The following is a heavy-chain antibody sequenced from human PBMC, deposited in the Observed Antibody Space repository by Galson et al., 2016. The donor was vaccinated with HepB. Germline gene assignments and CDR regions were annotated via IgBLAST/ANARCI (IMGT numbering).Heavy chain of an antibody. CDR3: ARQRCTACVDFDH. D-gene: IGHD2-8*01. J-gene: IGHJ4*02. V-gene: IGHV3-73*01. CDR2: IRAKGHNYAT. Sequence: SLRLSCAASGFTFSASTVHWVRQTSGKGLEWLGHIRAKGHNYATAYSASVKGRFTISRDDSKNTAYLQVDSLKTEDTAIYYCARQRCTACVDFDHWGQGALVTVSS. CDR1: GFTFSAST.